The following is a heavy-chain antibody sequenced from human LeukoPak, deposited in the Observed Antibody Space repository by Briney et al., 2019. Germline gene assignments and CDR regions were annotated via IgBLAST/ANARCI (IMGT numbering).Heavy chain of an antibody. D-gene: IGHD6-19*01. J-gene: IGHJ4*02. Sequence: GGSLRLSCAASGFTFSSYALTWVRQAPGKGLEWVSSISGSGGPTFYADSVKGRFTISRDNSKSTLFLQMNSPRAEDTASYYCAKARYTSGWYVFDYWGRGTQVTVSS. CDR1: GFTFSSYA. V-gene: IGHV3-23*01. CDR3: AKARYTSGWYVFDY. CDR2: ISGSGGPT.